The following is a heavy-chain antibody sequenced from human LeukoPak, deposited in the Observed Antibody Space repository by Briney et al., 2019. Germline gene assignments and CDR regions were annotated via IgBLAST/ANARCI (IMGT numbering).Heavy chain of an antibody. CDR3: ARGPAYSGSYYAVDD. CDR2: MNPNSGNK. J-gene: IGHJ4*02. Sequence: ASVNVSFKASGYTFTNYDINWVRQATAQGLDWMGWMNPNSGNKGYGQKFQGRVTMTRNTSISTAYMELSSLRSEDTAVYYCARGPAYSGSYYAVDDWGQGTLVTVSS. D-gene: IGHD1-26*01. CDR1: GYTFTNYD. V-gene: IGHV1-8*01.